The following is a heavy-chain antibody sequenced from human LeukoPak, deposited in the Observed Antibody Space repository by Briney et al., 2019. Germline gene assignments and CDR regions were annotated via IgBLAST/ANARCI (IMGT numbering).Heavy chain of an antibody. CDR2: ISGSGGST. CDR3: AKDKTGFYYYYGMDV. D-gene: IGHD3-9*01. CDR1: GFTFSSYA. V-gene: IGHV3-23*01. J-gene: IGHJ6*02. Sequence: GALRLSCAASGFTFSSYAMSWVRQAPGKGLEWVSAISGSGGSTYYADSVKGRFTISRDNSKNTLYLQMNSLRAEDTAVYYCAKDKTGFYYYYGMDVWGQGTTVTVSS.